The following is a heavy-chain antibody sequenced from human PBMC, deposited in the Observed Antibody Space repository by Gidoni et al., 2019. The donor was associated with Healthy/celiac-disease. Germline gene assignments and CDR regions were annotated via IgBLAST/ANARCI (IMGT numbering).Heavy chain of an antibody. V-gene: IGHV4-39*01. J-gene: IGHJ4*02. CDR1: GGSIRSSSYY. CDR3: ARHLGGEDIVVVPAATTIDY. D-gene: IGHD2-2*01. Sequence: QLQLQESGPGLVKPSETLSLTCTVSGGSIRSSSYYCGWIRQPPGKGLEWIGSIYYSGSTYYNPSLKSRVTISVDTSKNQFSLKLSSVTAADTAVYYCARHLGGEDIVVVPAATTIDYWGQGTLVTVSS. CDR2: IYYSGST.